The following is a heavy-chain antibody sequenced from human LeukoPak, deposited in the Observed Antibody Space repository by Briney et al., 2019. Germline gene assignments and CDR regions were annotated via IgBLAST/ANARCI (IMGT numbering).Heavy chain of an antibody. Sequence: ASVKVSCKVSGYTLTELSMHWVRQAPGKGLEWMGGFDPEDGETIYAQKFQGRVTMTEDTSTDTAYMELSSLRSEDTAVYYCATGKDYYGSGSPTLDVWGQGTTVTVSS. J-gene: IGHJ6*02. CDR3: ATGKDYYGSGSPTLDV. CDR1: GYTLTELS. CDR2: FDPEDGET. D-gene: IGHD3-10*01. V-gene: IGHV1-24*01.